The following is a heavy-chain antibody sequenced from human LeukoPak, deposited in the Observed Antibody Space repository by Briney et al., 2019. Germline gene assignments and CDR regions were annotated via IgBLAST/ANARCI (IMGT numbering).Heavy chain of an antibody. CDR2: IKQDGSEK. J-gene: IGHJ4*02. V-gene: IGHV3-7*01. Sequence: QPGGSLRLSCAASGFTFSSYWMSWVRQAPGKGLEWVANIKQDGSEKYYVDSVKGRFTISRDNAKNSLHLQMNSLRAEDTAVYYCARDRYYGSGIFDYWGQGTLVTVSS. CDR3: ARDRYYGSGIFDY. CDR1: GFTFSSYW. D-gene: IGHD3-10*01.